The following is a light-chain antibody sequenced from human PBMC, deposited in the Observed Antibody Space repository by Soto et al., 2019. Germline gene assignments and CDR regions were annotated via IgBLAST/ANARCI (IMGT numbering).Light chain of an antibody. J-gene: IGKJ1*01. V-gene: IGKV3-20*01. CDR1: QSVSSSY. CDR3: LQVYNFPRT. CDR2: GAS. Sequence: EIVLTQSPGTLSLSPGERATLSCRASQSVSSSYLAWYQQKPGQAPRLLIYGASSRATGIPDRFSGSGSGTDFTLTINSLHPEDFATYYCLQVYNFPRTFGQGTKVDIK.